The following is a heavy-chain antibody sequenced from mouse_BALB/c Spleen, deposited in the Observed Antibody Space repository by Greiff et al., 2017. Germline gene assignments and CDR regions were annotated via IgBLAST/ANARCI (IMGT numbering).Heavy chain of an antibody. CDR3: ASDGYYLYYYAMDY. Sequence: EVQLQQSGAELVKPGASVKLSCTASGFNIKDTYMHWVKQRPEQGLEWIGRIDPANGNTKYDPKFQGKATITADTSSNTAYLQLSSLTSEDTAVYYCASDGYYLYYYAMDYWGQGTSVTVSS. CDR1: GFNIKDTY. V-gene: IGHV14-3*02. J-gene: IGHJ4*01. D-gene: IGHD2-3*01. CDR2: IDPANGNT.